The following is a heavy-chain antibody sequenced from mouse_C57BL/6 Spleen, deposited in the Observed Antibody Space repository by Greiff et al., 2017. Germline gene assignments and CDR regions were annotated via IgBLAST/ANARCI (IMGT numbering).Heavy chain of an antibody. J-gene: IGHJ4*01. V-gene: IGHV5-17*01. CDR2: ISSGSSTI. CDR1: GFTFSDYG. D-gene: IGHD1-1*01. CDR3: ARRYYGSSSYYYAMDY. Sequence: EVQLVESGGGLVKPGGSLKLSCAASGFTFSDYGMHWVRQAPEKGLEWVAYISSGSSTIYYADTVKGRFTISRDNAKNTLFLQMTSLRSEDTAMYYCARRYYGSSSYYYAMDYWGQGTSVTVSS.